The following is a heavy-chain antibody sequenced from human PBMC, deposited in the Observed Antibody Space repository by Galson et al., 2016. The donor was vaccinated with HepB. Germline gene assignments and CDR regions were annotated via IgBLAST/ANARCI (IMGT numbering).Heavy chain of an antibody. CDR1: GFMFSSYW. CDR3: ARDVWDSNCKTQLFDY. CDR2: IKEDASEK. V-gene: IGHV3-7*04. Sequence: SLRLSCAASGFMFSSYWMSWVRQAPGKGLEWVANIKEDASEKNYVNSVKGRFSISRDNAKNSVYLQMNSLRAEDTAVYFCARDVWDSNCKTQLFDYWGQGTLVTVSS. D-gene: IGHD4-11*01. J-gene: IGHJ4*02.